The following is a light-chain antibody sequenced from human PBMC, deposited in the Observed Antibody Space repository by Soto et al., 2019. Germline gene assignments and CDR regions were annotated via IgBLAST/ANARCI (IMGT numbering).Light chain of an antibody. J-gene: IGKJ3*01. V-gene: IGKV3-20*01. CDR3: QQFGSPFT. CDR2: GAS. Sequence: EIVLTQSPGTLSLSPGKRATLSCRASQSVSSSYLAWYQHKPGQAPRLLIYGASTRATGIPDRFSGSGSGTDFTLTITRLEPEDFAVYFCQQFGSPFTFGPGTKVDLK. CDR1: QSVSSSY.